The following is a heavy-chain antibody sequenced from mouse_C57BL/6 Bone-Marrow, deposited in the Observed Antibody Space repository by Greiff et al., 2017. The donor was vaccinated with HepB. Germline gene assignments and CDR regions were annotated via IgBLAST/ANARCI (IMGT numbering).Heavy chain of an antibody. V-gene: IGHV5-16*01. J-gene: IGHJ4*01. D-gene: IGHD4-1*01. CDR2: INYDGSST. Sequence: EVQLVESEGGLVQPGSSMKLSCTASGFTFSDYYMAWVRQVPEKGLEWVANINYDGSSTYYLDSLKSRFIISRDNAKNILYLQMSSLKSEDTATYYCARTGGDYAMDYWGQGTSVTVSS. CDR1: GFTFSDYY. CDR3: ARTGGDYAMDY.